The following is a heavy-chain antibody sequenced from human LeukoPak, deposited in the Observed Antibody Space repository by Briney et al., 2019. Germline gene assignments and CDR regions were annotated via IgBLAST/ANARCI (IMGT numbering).Heavy chain of an antibody. J-gene: IGHJ6*02. CDR1: GFTFSSYA. V-gene: IGHV3-30-3*01. CDR2: ISHDGSNK. Sequence: GGSLRLSCAASGFTFSSYAMHWVRQAPGKGLEWVAVISHDGSNKYYADSVKGRFTISRDNAKNSLYLQMNSLRAEDTAVYYCARQFRVTYYYYYGMDVWGQGTTVTVSS. CDR3: ARQFRVTYYYYYGMDV. D-gene: IGHD3-10*01.